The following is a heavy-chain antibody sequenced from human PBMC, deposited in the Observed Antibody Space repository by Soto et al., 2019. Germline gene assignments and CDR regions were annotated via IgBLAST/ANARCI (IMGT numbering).Heavy chain of an antibody. CDR1: GFSFKRYS. V-gene: IGHV3-21*06. J-gene: IGHJ4*02. CDR2: ISSTTNYI. CDR3: ARESEDLTSNFDY. Sequence: PGGSLRLACAACGFSFKRYSMNGVRQAPGKGLEWVSSISSTTNYIYYGDSMKGRFTISRDNGKNSLYLEMHSLRAEDTAVYYCARESEDLTSNFDYWGQGTLVTVSS.